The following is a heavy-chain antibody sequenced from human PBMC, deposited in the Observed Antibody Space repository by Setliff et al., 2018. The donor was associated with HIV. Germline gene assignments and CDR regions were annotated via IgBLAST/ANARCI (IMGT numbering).Heavy chain of an antibody. J-gene: IGHJ3*02. CDR2: VSNTGTSR. CDR3: AKGATGSAAAGGGLDM. D-gene: IGHD2-8*02. Sequence: GESLKISCAASENSLSSYAVNWVRQAPGRGLEWVSGVSNTGTSRYYADSVKGRFTISRDSSRNTVYLQLNSLRAEDTALYYCAKGATGSAAAGGGLDMWGQGTMVTVSS. V-gene: IGHV3-23*01. CDR1: ENSLSSYA.